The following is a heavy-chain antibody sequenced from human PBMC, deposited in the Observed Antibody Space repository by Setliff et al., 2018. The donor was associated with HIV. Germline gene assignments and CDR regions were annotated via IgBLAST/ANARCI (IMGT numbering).Heavy chain of an antibody. D-gene: IGHD6-13*01. CDR1: GDSVNGYY. V-gene: IGHV4-4*07. CDR2: INPSGSS. Sequence: SETLSLTCTVSGDSVNGYYWSWIRQPAGKGLEWVGRINPSGSSNYNPSLNSRVAASLDTSKNQFSLKLSSVTAADTAVYYCARRMAAGTFDYWGQGTPVTVSS. J-gene: IGHJ4*02. CDR3: ARRMAAGTFDY.